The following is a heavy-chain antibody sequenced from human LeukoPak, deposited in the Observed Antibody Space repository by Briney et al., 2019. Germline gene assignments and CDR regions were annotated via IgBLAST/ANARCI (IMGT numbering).Heavy chain of an antibody. CDR3: AKDYYGSGSFYYLFDY. CDR1: GFTFDDYA. CDR2: ISWNSGSI. D-gene: IGHD3-10*01. Sequence: PGGSLRLSCAASGFTFDDYAMHWVRQAPGKGLEWVSGISWNSGSIGYADSVKGRFTISRDNAKNSLYLQMNSLRAEDTALYYCAKDYYGSGSFYYLFDYWGQGTLVTVSS. V-gene: IGHV3-9*01. J-gene: IGHJ4*02.